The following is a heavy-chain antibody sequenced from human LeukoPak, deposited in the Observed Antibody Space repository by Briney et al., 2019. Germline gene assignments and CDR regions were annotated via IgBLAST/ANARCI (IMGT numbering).Heavy chain of an antibody. V-gene: IGHV4-34*01. CDR1: GGSFSGDY. J-gene: IGHJ6*03. CDR3: ARGRGTGKYYYYYYMDV. CDR2: INHSGST. D-gene: IGHD1-1*01. Sequence: SETLSLTCAVYGGSFSGDYWSWIRHPPGKGREGSGEINHSGSTNYNPSLKSGVTISVDTSKNQFSLKLSSVTAADTAVYYCARGRGTGKYYYYYYMDVWGKGTTVTVSS.